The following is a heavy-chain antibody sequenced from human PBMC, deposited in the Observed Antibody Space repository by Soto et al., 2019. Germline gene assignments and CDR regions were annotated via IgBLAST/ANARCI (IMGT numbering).Heavy chain of an antibody. Sequence: SETLSLTCAVSGGSISSGNWWSWVRQPPGKGLEWIGEIYHSGSTNYNPSLKSRVTISVDKSKTQFSLRLSSVTAADTAVYYCARDYGGNVFDYWGQGTLVTVSS. CDR1: GGSISSGNW. V-gene: IGHV4-4*02. D-gene: IGHD4-17*01. CDR3: ARDYGGNVFDY. J-gene: IGHJ4*02. CDR2: IYHSGST.